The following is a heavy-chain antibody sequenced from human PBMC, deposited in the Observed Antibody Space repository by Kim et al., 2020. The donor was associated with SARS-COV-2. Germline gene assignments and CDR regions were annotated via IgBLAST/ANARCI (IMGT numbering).Heavy chain of an antibody. Sequence: SETLSLICTVSGYSISSGYFWGWIRQSPGKGLEWIGSIYHTGSTYYNPSLRSRVTISTDTSKNQFSLRLNSVTAADTAVYYCTSKYYYDSSGYYYADWWGQGTLVTVSS. J-gene: IGHJ4*02. V-gene: IGHV4-38-2*02. CDR3: TSKYYYDSSGYYYADW. CDR1: GYSISSGYF. D-gene: IGHD3-22*01. CDR2: IYHTGST.